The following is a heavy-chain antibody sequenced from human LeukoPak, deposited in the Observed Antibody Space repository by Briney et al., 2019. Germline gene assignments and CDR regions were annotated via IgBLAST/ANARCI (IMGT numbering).Heavy chain of an antibody. D-gene: IGHD3-10*01. CDR3: ARDLSGSLYFDY. V-gene: IGHV4-4*07. CDR2: LYISGST. J-gene: IGHJ4*02. Sequence: ASETLSLTCTVSGASISSYYYNWIRQTAGGGLEWIGRLYISGSTDYNPSLKSRVTISVDTSNNQFSLKLNSVTAADTAVYFCARDLSGSLYFDYWCQGVLVTVSS. CDR1: GASISSYY.